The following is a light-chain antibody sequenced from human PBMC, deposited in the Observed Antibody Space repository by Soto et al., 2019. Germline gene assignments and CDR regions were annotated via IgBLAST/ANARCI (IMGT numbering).Light chain of an antibody. J-gene: IGKJ2*01. Sequence: EVVLTQSPDTLSLSPGDRATLSCWASQSVGNYLAWYQHKVGQAPRLLIYDASSRATGIPARFSGSGSGTDFPLTISSLEPEVVAVYYCQQRSDWPSFGQGTKLEIK. V-gene: IGKV3-11*01. CDR3: QQRSDWPS. CDR2: DAS. CDR1: QSVGNY.